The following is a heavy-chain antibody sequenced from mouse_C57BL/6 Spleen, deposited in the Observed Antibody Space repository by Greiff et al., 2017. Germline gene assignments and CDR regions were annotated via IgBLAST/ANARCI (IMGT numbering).Heavy chain of an antibody. Sequence: QVQLQQSGAELVKPGASVKISCKASGYAFSSYWMNWVKQRPGKGLEWIGQIYPGDGDTNYNGKFKGKATLTADKSSSTAYMQLSSLTSEDSAVYFCARSYYYGSSYGYFDVWGIGTTVTVSS. D-gene: IGHD1-1*01. V-gene: IGHV1-80*01. CDR1: GYAFSSYW. CDR2: IYPGDGDT. CDR3: ARSYYYGSSYGYFDV. J-gene: IGHJ1*03.